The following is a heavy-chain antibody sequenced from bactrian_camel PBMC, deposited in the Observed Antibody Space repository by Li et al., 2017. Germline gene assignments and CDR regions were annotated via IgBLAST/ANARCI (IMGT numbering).Heavy chain of an antibody. Sequence: QVQLVESGGGSVQAGGSLRLSCAVSGYDYWSSYCVGWFHQAPGKEREFVSKIAGDGSTHYADSVKGRFTISQDNAHNTLYLQMNALKTDDTATYYCATDGLAPCKSWGQGTQVTVS. V-gene: IGHV3-3*01. J-gene: IGHJ4*01. CDR2: KIAGDGST. D-gene: IGHD1*01. CDR3: ATDGLAPCKS. CDR1: GYDYWSSYC.